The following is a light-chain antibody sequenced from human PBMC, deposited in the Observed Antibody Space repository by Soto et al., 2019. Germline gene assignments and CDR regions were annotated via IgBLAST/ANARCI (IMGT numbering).Light chain of an antibody. Sequence: DIQLTQSPSFLSAPVGDRATITCRASQAISSYLDWYQQKPGKGPKLLIHAASTLQSGVPLRFSCSGSGTEYTLTISSLPPEDFATYYWLQLNSYPLTFGGGTEVEIK. CDR2: AAS. J-gene: IGKJ4*01. CDR3: LQLNSYPLT. CDR1: QAISSY. V-gene: IGKV1-9*01.